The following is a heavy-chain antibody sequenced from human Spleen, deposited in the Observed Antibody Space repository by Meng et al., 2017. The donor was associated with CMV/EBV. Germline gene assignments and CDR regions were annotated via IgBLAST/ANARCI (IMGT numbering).Heavy chain of an antibody. CDR3: ARRRGMDV. V-gene: IGHV4-39*01. J-gene: IGHJ6*02. CDR2: IYYSGST. Sequence: ETLSLTCTVSGGSISSTTYYWGWIRQPPGKGLEWIGSIYYSGSTYYNPSLKSRVTISVDTSKNQFSLKLSSVTAADTAVYYCARRRGMDVWGQGTTVTVSS. CDR1: GGSISSTTYY.